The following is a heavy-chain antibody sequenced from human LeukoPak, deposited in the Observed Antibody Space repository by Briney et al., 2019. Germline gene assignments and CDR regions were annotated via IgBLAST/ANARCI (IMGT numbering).Heavy chain of an antibody. CDR2: INHSGST. V-gene: IGHV4-34*01. CDR1: GGSFSGYY. Sequence: SETLSLTCAVYGGSFSGYYWSWIRHPPGKGLEWIGEINHSGSTNYNPSLKSRVTISVDTSKNQFSLKLSSVTAADTAVYYCARWSYDILTGHNYDYWGQGTLVTVSS. J-gene: IGHJ4*02. D-gene: IGHD3-9*01. CDR3: ARWSYDILTGHNYDY.